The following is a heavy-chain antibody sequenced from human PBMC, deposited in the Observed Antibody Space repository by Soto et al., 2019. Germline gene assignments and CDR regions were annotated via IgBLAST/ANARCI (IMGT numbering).Heavy chain of an antibody. CDR3: FFQAEDCIRGVRSVSAFLVNRSSDL. Sequence: EKGLEWIGYIYYSGSTNYNPSLKSRVTISIDTSKNQFSLKLSSVTAADTAVYFFFFQAEDCIRGVRSVSAFLVNRSSDL. J-gene: IGHJ2*01. V-gene: IGHV4-59*01. D-gene: IGHD2-21*01. CDR2: IYYSGST.